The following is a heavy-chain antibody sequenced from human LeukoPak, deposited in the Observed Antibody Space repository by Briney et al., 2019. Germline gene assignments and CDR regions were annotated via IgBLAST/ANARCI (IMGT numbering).Heavy chain of an antibody. D-gene: IGHD6-13*01. CDR1: GGSISSSSYY. V-gene: IGHV4-39*07. Sequence: SETLSLTCTVSGGSISSSSYYWGWIRQPPGKGLEWIGSIYYSGSTYYNPSLKSRVTISVDTSKNQFSLKLSSVTAADTAVYYCARGGGQQLVKVWGQGTLVTVSS. CDR2: IYYSGST. J-gene: IGHJ4*02. CDR3: ARGGGQQLVKV.